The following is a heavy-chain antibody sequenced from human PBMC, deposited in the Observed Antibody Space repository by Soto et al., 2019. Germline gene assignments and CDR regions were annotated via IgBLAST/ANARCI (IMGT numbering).Heavy chain of an antibody. CDR2: ISYDGSNR. CDR1: GFTFSSYW. J-gene: IGHJ4*02. CDR3: ARDLEELSGDSYHY. V-gene: IGHV3-30*03. Sequence: VQLVESGGGVVQPGESLRLSCAASGFTFSSYWMHWVRQAPGKGLEWVAFISYDGSNRYYADSVQDRFTISRDNSKNPHYLKMISQRAEDKAVYWCARDLEELSGDSYHYWGQGTLVTVSS. D-gene: IGHD3-16*02.